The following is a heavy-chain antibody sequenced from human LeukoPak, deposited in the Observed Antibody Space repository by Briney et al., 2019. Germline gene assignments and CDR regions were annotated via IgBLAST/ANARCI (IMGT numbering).Heavy chain of an antibody. V-gene: IGHV3-7*03. CDR2: MKEDGSEE. CDR1: GFTFSNYW. Sequence: PGRSLRLSCVASGFTFSNYWMTWVRQAPGKGLEWVANMKEDGSEEFYVDSVKGRFTISRDNGKNSVFLQMNSLRVEDTAVYYCARDPLRRFDYWGQGILVTVSS. CDR3: ARDPLRRFDY. J-gene: IGHJ4*02.